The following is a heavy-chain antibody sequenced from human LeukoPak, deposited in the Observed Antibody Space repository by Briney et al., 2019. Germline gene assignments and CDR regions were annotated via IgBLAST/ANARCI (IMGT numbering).Heavy chain of an antibody. Sequence: SVKVSCKASGGTFSSYAISWVRQAPGQGLEWMGRIIPIFGIANYAQKFQGRVTITADKSTSTAYMELSSLRSEDTAVYYCARTYYYDSSGYHEDYWGQGTLVTVSS. CDR3: ARTYYYDSSGYHEDY. D-gene: IGHD3-22*01. V-gene: IGHV1-69*04. CDR1: GGTFSSYA. CDR2: IIPIFGIA. J-gene: IGHJ4*02.